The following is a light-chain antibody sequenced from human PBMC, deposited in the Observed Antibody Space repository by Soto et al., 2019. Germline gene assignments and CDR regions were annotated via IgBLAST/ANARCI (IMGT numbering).Light chain of an antibody. CDR3: QQYGSSPET. J-gene: IGKJ1*01. Sequence: EIGMTQSPATLSVSPGERATLSCRASQSVSSNLAWYQQKPGQAPRLLIYGASSRATGIPDRFSGSGSGTDFTLTISRLEPEDFAVYYCQQYGSSPETFGQGTKVDIK. V-gene: IGKV3-20*01. CDR1: QSVSSN. CDR2: GAS.